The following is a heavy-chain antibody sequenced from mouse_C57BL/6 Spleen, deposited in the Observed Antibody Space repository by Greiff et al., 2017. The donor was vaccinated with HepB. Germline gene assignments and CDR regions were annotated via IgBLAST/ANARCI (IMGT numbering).Heavy chain of an antibody. CDR2: IDPSDSET. V-gene: IGHV1-52*01. CDR1: GYAFSSSW. Sequence: VQLQQSGPELVKPGASVKISCKASGYAFSSSWMNWVKQRPIQGLEWIGNIDPSDSETHYNQKFKDKATLTVDKSSSTAYMQLSSLTSDDSAVYYCARELYDGYYHYYAMDYWGQGTSVTVSS. D-gene: IGHD2-3*01. CDR3: ARELYDGYYHYYAMDY. J-gene: IGHJ4*01.